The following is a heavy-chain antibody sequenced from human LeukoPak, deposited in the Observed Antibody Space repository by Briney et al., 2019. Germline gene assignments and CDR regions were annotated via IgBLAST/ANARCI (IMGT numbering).Heavy chain of an antibody. CDR3: ARTVSSGWRSDFDY. D-gene: IGHD6-19*01. J-gene: IGHJ4*02. Sequence: ASVKVSCKASGYTFTSYGISWVRQAPGQGFEWMGWISAYNGNTNYAQKLQGRVTMTTDTSTSTAYMELRSLRSDDTAVYYCARTVSSGWRSDFDYWGQGTLVTVSS. CDR1: GYTFTSYG. CDR2: ISAYNGNT. V-gene: IGHV1-18*01.